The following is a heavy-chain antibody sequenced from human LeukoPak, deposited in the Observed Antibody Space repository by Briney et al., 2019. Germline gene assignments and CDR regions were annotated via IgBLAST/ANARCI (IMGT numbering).Heavy chain of an antibody. Sequence: ASVKVSCKASEGTFSSYAISWVRQAPGQGLEWMGGIIPIFGTANYAQKFQGRVTITADESTSTAYMELSSLRSEDTAVYYCASNVGRGATFDYWGQGTLVTVSS. CDR2: IIPIFGTA. J-gene: IGHJ4*02. CDR1: EGTFSSYA. CDR3: ASNVGRGATFDY. V-gene: IGHV1-69*13. D-gene: IGHD1-26*01.